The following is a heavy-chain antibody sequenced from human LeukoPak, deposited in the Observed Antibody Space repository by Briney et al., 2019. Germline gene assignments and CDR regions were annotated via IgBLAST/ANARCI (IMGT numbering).Heavy chain of an antibody. CDR3: ARTTEGYCSSASCFGFSYSYYMDV. V-gene: IGHV4-59*01. CDR2: IYYSGST. J-gene: IGHJ6*03. CDR1: GGSIRGYY. Sequence: SETLSLTCNVSGGSIRGYYWSWIRQPPGKGLEWIGYIYYSGSTNYNPSLKSRVTISVDTSKNQFSLKLSSVIAADTAVYYCARTTEGYCSSASCFGFSYSYYMDVWGKGTTVTISS. D-gene: IGHD2-2*01.